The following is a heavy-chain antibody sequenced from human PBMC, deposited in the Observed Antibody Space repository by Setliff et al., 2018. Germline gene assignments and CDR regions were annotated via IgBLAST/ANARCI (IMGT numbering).Heavy chain of an antibody. CDR2: LSDSGST. V-gene: IGHV4-38-2*02. CDR3: ARHRGYSSPSLEYYYYGLNV. Sequence: SEPVLTCTVSGYSISSGYYWGWVRQPPGKGLEWLGTLSDSGSTYYNPSFKGRVTISEHSSQTQFFLELSSVTAADTAVYYCARHRGYSSPSLEYYYYGLNVWGQGTTVTVSS. D-gene: IGHD3-22*01. CDR1: GYSISSGYY. J-gene: IGHJ6*02.